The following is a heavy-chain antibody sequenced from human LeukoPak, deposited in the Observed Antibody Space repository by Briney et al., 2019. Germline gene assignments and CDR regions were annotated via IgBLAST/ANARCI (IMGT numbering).Heavy chain of an antibody. D-gene: IGHD2-21*02. CDR2: ISGDAGRT. J-gene: IGHJ6*03. CDR3: ARAHQVTYCGGDCYSRPDYYYYYYMDV. V-gene: IGHV3-23*01. CDR1: GFTFSSYG. Sequence: GGTLRLSCAASGFTFSSYGMNWVRQAPGKGLEWVSGISGDAGRTYYADSVKGRFTISRDNSKNTLYLQMNSLRAEDTAVYYCARAHQVTYCGGDCYSRPDYYYYYYMDVWGKGTTVTISS.